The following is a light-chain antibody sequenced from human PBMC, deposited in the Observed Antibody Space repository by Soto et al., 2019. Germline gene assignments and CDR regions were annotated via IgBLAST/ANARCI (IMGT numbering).Light chain of an antibody. CDR3: QQYGSSPT. V-gene: IGKV3-20*01. J-gene: IGKJ1*01. CDR2: GAS. Sequence: EIVLTQSPGTLSLSPGERATLSCRASQSVRTSYLAWYQQKPGQAPRLLIYGASSRATGIPDRFSGSGSGTDFTLTISRLGPEDFAVYYCQQYGSSPTFGQGTKVEIK. CDR1: QSVRTSY.